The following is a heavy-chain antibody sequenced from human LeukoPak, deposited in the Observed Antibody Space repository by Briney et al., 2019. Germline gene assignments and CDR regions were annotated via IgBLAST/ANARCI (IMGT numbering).Heavy chain of an antibody. CDR1: GGSLSGYY. J-gene: IGHJ4*02. CDR2: IKQSERT. Sequence: SETLSLTCAVYGGSLSGYYWTWIRQPPGKGLEWIGEIKQSERTNHNPSLKSRVTISIDTSKNQFSLKLTSVTAADTAVYYCAREGLRNVHNPLGYWGQGTLVTVPS. D-gene: IGHD5-24*01. CDR3: AREGLRNVHNPLGY. V-gene: IGHV4-34*01.